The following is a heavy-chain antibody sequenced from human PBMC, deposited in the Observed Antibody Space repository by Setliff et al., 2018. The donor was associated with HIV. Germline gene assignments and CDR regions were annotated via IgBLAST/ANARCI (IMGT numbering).Heavy chain of an antibody. CDR2: IYYSGTT. J-gene: IGHJ5*02. D-gene: IGHD3-10*01. V-gene: IGHV4-59*12. Sequence: PSETLSLTCTVSGDSISGYYWSWIRQPAGRGLEWIGYIYYSGTTKYNPSLKSRVTISVDTSNNQFSLSLRSVTAADTAIYYCARSIHGGGSEPFDTWGQGILVTVSS. CDR1: GDSISGYY. CDR3: ARSIHGGGSEPFDT.